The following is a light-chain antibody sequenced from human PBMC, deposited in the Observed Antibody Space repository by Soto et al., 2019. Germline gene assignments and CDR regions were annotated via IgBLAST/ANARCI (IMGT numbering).Light chain of an antibody. CDR1: QGIGND. CDR3: LPYNTQPKT. CDR2: AAS. V-gene: IGKV1-17*01. J-gene: IGKJ1*01. Sequence: DIQMTQSPSSLSASVGDRVTITCRASQGIGNDLGWHQQKPGKAPKRLIYAASTLQSGVPSSFSGSVSGTEFTLTISSRQPADFATYFSLPYNTQPKTFGQGTNVEIK.